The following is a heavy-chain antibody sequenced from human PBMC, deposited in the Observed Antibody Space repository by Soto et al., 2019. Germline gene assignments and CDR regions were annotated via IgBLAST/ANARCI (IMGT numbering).Heavy chain of an antibody. CDR1: GFTFSSYG. V-gene: IGHV3-30*03. CDR2: ISYDGSNK. CDR3: ARERPFNSCFDP. Sequence: PGGSLRLSCAASGFTFSSYGMHWVRQAPGKGLEWVAVISYDGSNKYYADSVKGRFTISRDNSKNTLYLQMNSLRAEDTAVYYCARERPFNSCFDPWGQGTLVTVSS. J-gene: IGHJ5*02.